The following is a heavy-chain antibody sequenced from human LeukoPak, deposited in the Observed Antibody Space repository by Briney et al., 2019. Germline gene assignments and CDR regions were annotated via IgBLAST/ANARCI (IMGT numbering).Heavy chain of an antibody. Sequence: GGSLRLSCAASGITVSSYAMTWVRQAPGKGPEWVSSISGSGGRTLYADSVKGRFTISRDNFKNTLYLQMNSLRAEDTAVYHCAKDPNGDYIGAFDMWGQGTMVTVSS. CDR3: AKDPNGDYIGAFDM. J-gene: IGHJ3*02. D-gene: IGHD4-17*01. V-gene: IGHV3-23*01. CDR2: ISGSGGRT. CDR1: GITVSSYA.